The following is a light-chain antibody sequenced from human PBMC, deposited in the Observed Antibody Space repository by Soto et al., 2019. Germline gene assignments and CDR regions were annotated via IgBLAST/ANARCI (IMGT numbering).Light chain of an antibody. CDR1: SSDDGVYNY. Sequence: QSVLTQPASVSGSPGRSITISCTGTSSDDGVYNYVSWYQQHPGKAPKLMIYDVSNRPSGVFNRFSGSKSGNTSSLTISGLQAEDEADYYCSSYTSSNTQVFGTGTKVT. J-gene: IGLJ1*01. V-gene: IGLV2-14*03. CDR2: DVS. CDR3: SSYTSSNTQV.